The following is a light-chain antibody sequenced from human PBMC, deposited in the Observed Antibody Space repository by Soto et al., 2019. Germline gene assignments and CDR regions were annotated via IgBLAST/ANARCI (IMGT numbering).Light chain of an antibody. CDR1: QSISNF. CDR2: AAS. J-gene: IGKJ1*01. Sequence: DVHITQSPSSLSESVGDRVTITCRASQSISNFLNWYQQKPGKAPKLLIYAASSLQSGVPSRFSGSGSGTDFTLTISSLQPEDFATYYCQQSYSTAWTFGQGTKV. CDR3: QQSYSTAWT. V-gene: IGKV1-39*01.